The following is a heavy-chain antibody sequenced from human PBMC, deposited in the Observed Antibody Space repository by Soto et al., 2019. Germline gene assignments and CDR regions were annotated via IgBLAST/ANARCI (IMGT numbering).Heavy chain of an antibody. CDR1: GGSISSSIYY. Sequence: PSETLSLTCTVSGGSISSSIYYWGWIRQPPGKGLEWIGSIYYSGSTYYNPSLKSRVTISVDTSKNQFSLKLSSVTAADTAVYYCASHGMDYYDSSGYYYSPYYFDYWAQGTLVTVSS. CDR3: ASHGMDYYDSSGYYYSPYYFDY. J-gene: IGHJ4*02. D-gene: IGHD3-22*01. CDR2: IYYSGST. V-gene: IGHV4-39*01.